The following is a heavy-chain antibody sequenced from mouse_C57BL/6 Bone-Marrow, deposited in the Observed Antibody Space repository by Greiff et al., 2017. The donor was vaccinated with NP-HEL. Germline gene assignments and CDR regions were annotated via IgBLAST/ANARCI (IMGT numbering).Heavy chain of an antibody. CDR1: GFSFNTYA. CDR3: VRRAGGYFDV. V-gene: IGHV10-1*01. J-gene: IGHJ1*03. D-gene: IGHD6-1*01. CDR2: IRSKSNNYAT. Sequence: EVQVVESGGGLVQPKGSLKLSCAASGFSFNTYAMNWVRQAPGKGLEWVARIRSKSNNYATYYADSVKDRFTISRDDSESMLYLQMNNLKTEDTAMYYCVRRAGGYFDVWGTGTTVTVSS.